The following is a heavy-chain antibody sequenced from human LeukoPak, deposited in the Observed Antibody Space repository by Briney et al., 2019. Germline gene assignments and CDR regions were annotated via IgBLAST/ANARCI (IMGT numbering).Heavy chain of an antibody. CDR1: GFTFSSYW. D-gene: IGHD3-10*01. Sequence: GGSLRLSCAASGFTFSSYWMSWVRQAPGKGLEWVANIKPDGSEKYYVDSVKGRFTISRDNAKNSLYLQMNSLRAEDTALYYCAKDLSKVLWFGEGFDYWGQGTLVTVSS. J-gene: IGHJ4*02. CDR2: IKPDGSEK. V-gene: IGHV3-7*03. CDR3: AKDLSKVLWFGEGFDY.